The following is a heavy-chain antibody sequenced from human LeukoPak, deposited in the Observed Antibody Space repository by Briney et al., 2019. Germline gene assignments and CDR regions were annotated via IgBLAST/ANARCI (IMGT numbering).Heavy chain of an antibody. Sequence: GGSLRLSCAASGFTFGNAWMSWVRQAPGKGLEWVGRIKSKTDGGTTDYAAPVKGRFTISRDDSKNTLYLQMNSLKTEDTAVYYCTTVIAAAGIGYYYWGQGTLVTVSS. CDR2: IKSKTDGGTT. CDR3: TTVIAAAGIGYYY. CDR1: GFTFGNAW. V-gene: IGHV3-15*01. D-gene: IGHD6-13*01. J-gene: IGHJ4*02.